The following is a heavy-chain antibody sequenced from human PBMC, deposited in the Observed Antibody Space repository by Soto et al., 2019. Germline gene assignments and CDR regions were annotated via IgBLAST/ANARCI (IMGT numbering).Heavy chain of an antibody. Sequence: SVKVSCKASGYTFTSYDSNWVRQTTGQGLEWMGWMIPIIGIANYAQKFQGRVTITADKSTSTAYMELSSLRSEDTAVYYCARAHYYYYGSGSYYARDYWGQGTLVTVSS. CDR2: MIPIIGIA. CDR3: ARAHYYYYGSGSYYARDY. J-gene: IGHJ4*02. CDR1: GYTFTSYD. D-gene: IGHD3-10*01. V-gene: IGHV1-69*10.